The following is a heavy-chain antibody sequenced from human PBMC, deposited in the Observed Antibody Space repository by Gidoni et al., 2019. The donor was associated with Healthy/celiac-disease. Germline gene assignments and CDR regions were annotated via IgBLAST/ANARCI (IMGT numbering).Heavy chain of an antibody. CDR1: GFTFSSYA. CDR2: ISGSGGST. CDR3: AKDLTQLWFGPVDY. Sequence: EVQLLESGGGLVQPGGSLRLSCAASGFTFSSYAMSWVRQASGKGLEWVSAISGSGGSTYYADSVKGRFTISRDNSKNTLYLQMNSLRAEDTAVYYCAKDLTQLWFGPVDYWGQGTLVTVSS. D-gene: IGHD5-18*01. V-gene: IGHV3-23*01. J-gene: IGHJ4*02.